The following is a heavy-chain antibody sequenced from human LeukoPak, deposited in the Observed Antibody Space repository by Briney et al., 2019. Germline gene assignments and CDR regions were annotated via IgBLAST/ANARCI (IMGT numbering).Heavy chain of an antibody. V-gene: IGHV1-3*01. D-gene: IGHD4-17*01. CDR1: GYTFTSYA. CDR3: ARDQGDYNEYGMDV. CDR2: INAGNGNT. Sequence: ASVKVSCKASGYTFTSYAMHWVRQAPGQRLEWMGWINAGNGNTKYSQKFQGRVTITRNTSASTAYMELSSLRSEDTAVYYCARDQGDYNEYGMDVWGQGTTVTVSS. J-gene: IGHJ6*02.